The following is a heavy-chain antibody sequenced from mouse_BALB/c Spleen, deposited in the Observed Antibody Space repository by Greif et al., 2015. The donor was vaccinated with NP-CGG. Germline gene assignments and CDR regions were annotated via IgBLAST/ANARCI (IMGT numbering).Heavy chain of an antibody. CDR1: GYSFTGYY. Sequence: LVKTGASVKISCKASGYSFTGYYMHWVKQSHGKSLEWIGYISCYNGATSYNQKFKGKATFTVDTSSSTAYMHFNSLTSEDSAVYYCARGNYDPAWFAYWGQGTLVTVSA. D-gene: IGHD2-4*01. J-gene: IGHJ3*01. CDR3: ARGNYDPAWFAY. CDR2: ISCYNGAT. V-gene: IGHV1S34*01.